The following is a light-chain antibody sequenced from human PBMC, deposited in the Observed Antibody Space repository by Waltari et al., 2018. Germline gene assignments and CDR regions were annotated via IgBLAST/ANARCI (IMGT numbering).Light chain of an antibody. CDR3: QQYRT. V-gene: IGKV3-15*01. J-gene: IGKJ1*01. Sequence: EIVMTQSPATLSVSPGERATLPCRASQSVSSNLAWYQQKPGQAPRVLIYGASTRATGIPARFSGSGSGTEFTLTISSLQSEDFAVYYCQQYRTFGQGTKVEIK. CDR1: QSVSSN. CDR2: GAS.